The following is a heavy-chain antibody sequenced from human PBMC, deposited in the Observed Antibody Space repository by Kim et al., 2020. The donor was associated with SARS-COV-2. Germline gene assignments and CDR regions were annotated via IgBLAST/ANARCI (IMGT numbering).Heavy chain of an antibody. CDR3: TRDLDYYDSSGYYYVYYY. Sequence: GRSLRLSCTASGFTFGDYAMSWVRQAPGKGLEWVGFIRSKAYGGTTEYAASVKGRFTISRDDSKSIAYLQMNSLKTEDTAVYYCTRDLDYYDSSGYYYVYYYWGQGTLVTVSS. V-gene: IGHV3-49*04. D-gene: IGHD3-22*01. CDR1: GFTFGDYA. J-gene: IGHJ4*02. CDR2: IRSKAYGGTT.